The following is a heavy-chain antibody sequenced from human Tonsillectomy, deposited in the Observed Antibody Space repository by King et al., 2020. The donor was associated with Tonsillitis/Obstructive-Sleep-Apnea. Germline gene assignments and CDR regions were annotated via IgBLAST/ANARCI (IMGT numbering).Heavy chain of an antibody. D-gene: IGHD1-26*01. CDR2: IKSKSKGETT. CDR1: GLTFSNAW. J-gene: IGHJ3*01. CDR3: ATDWGSGTYYVRAFDV. Sequence: VQLVESGGGLVKPGGSLRLSCAASGLTFSNAWMSWVRQAPGKGPEWVGRIKSKSKGETTDYTAPVRGRFTISRDDSKNTLFLQMNSLKTEDTAVYYCATDWGSGTYYVRAFDVWGLGTMVTVSS. V-gene: IGHV3-15*01.